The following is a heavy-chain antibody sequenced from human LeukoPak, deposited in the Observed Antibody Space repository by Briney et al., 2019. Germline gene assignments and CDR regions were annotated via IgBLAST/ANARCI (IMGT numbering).Heavy chain of an antibody. J-gene: IGHJ4*02. CDR1: GFTSSTYD. V-gene: IGHV3-23*01. Sequence: GGSLRLSCAASGFTSSTYDMSWVRQAPGKGLEWVSFISHSGIIANYADSVKGRFTISRGNSKNTLYLKMNSLRLEDTAVYYCAKAVPTATHYWGQGTLVTVSS. D-gene: IGHD2-15*01. CDR2: ISHSGIIA. CDR3: AKAVPTATHY.